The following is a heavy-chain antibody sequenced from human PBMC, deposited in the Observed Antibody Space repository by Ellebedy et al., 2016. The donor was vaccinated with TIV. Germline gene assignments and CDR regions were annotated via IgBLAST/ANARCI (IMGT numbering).Heavy chain of an antibody. Sequence: SETLSLTCTVSGGSISSYYWSWIRQPAGKGLEWTGRIYTSGSTNYNPSLKSRVTMSVDTSKNQFSLKLSSVTAADTAVYYCARERGIAVAGTAGMDVWGQGTTVTVSS. D-gene: IGHD6-19*01. CDR3: ARERGIAVAGTAGMDV. CDR2: IYTSGST. J-gene: IGHJ6*02. V-gene: IGHV4-4*07. CDR1: GGSISSYY.